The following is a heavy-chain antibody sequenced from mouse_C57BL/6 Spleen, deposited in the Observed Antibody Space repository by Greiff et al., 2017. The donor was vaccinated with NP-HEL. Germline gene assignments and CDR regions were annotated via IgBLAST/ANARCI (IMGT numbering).Heavy chain of an antibody. CDR2: IRNKANGYTT. Sequence: EVKVVESGGGLVQPGGSLSLSCAASGFTFTDYYMSWVRQPPGKALEWLGFIRNKANGYTTEYSASVKGRFTISRDNYQSILYLQMNALRAEDSATYYCARYSSGYFAYWGQGTLVTVSA. D-gene: IGHD3-2*02. CDR3: ARYSSGYFAY. CDR1: GFTFTDYY. J-gene: IGHJ3*01. V-gene: IGHV7-3*01.